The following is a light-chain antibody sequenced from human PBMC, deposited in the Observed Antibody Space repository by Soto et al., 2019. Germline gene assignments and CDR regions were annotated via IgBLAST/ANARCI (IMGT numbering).Light chain of an antibody. Sequence: LTQPASVSGSPGQSITISCTGTSSDVGGYNYVSWYQQHPGKAPKLMIYEVSNRPSGVSNRFSGSKSGNTASLTISGLQSEDEADYYCSSYTSSSTLHYVFGTGTKVTVL. V-gene: IGLV2-14*01. CDR2: EVS. CDR1: SSDVGGYNY. CDR3: SSYTSSSTLHYV. J-gene: IGLJ1*01.